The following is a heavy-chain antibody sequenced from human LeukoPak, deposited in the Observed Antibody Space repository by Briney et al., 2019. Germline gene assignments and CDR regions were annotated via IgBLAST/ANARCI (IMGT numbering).Heavy chain of an antibody. CDR1: GGSISSSVFY. Sequence: SETLSLTCTVSGGSISSSVFYWGWVRQPPGKGLEWVGSISFSGNTYQNPSLKSRVTISVDTSKNQFSPKLTSVTAADTAVYYCARHSYYYNSGTYFFDYWGQGTLVTVSP. D-gene: IGHD3-10*01. CDR3: ARHSYYYNSGTYFFDY. V-gene: IGHV4-39*01. J-gene: IGHJ4*02. CDR2: ISFSGNT.